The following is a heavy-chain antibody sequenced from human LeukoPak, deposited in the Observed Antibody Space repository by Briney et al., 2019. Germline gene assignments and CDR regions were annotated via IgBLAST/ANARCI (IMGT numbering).Heavy chain of an antibody. Sequence: PGGSLRLSCAPSGFTFNSYAMHWVRQAPGKWLEWVALISYDGSNQYYADSVKGRFTISRDNSKNTLYLQMNSLRAEDTAVYYCAKVQVVRGVNYYYYYMDVWGKGTTVTISS. CDR3: AKVQVVRGVNYYYYYMDV. V-gene: IGHV3-30*04. D-gene: IGHD3-10*01. CDR2: ISYDGSNQ. J-gene: IGHJ6*03. CDR1: GFTFNSYA.